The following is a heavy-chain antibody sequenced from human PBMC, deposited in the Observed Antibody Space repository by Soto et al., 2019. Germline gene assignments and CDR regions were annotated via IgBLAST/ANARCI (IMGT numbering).Heavy chain of an antibody. V-gene: IGHV3-72*01. Sequence: EVQLVESGGGLVQPGGSLRLSCAASGFTFSDHYMDWVRQAPGKGLEWVVRIRNKANSYSTQYAASVKGRFNISRDDSKTSLSLQMNSLKTEEKAVYYCNRVRIDADESGRPFDIWGQGTVVTVSS. D-gene: IGHD2-8*01. CDR1: GFTFSDHY. J-gene: IGHJ3*02. CDR2: IRNKANSYST. CDR3: NRVRIDADESGRPFDI.